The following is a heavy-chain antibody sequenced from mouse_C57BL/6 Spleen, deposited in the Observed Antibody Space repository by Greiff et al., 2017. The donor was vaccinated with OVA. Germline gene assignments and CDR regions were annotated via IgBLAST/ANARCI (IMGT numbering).Heavy chain of an antibody. CDR3: ARDRTGTWFAY. J-gene: IGHJ3*01. D-gene: IGHD4-1*01. CDR1: GYSITSGYY. V-gene: IGHV3-6*01. Sequence: DVQLQESGPGLVKPSQSLSLTCSVTGYSITSGYYWNWIRQFPGNKLEWMGYISYDGSNNYNPCLKNRISITRDTSKNQFFLKLNSVTTEDTATYYCARDRTGTWFAYWGQGTLVTVSA. CDR2: ISYDGSN.